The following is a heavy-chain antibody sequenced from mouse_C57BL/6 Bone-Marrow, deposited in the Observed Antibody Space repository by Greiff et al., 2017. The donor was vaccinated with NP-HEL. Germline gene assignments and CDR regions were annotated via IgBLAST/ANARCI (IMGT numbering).Heavy chain of an antibody. Sequence: QVQLQQSGAELVMPGASVKLSCKASGYTFTSYWMHWVKQRPGQGLEWIGEIDPSDSYTNYNQKFKGKSTLTVDKSSSTAYMQLSSLTSEDSAVYYCASYYGNYDYWGQGTTLTVSS. J-gene: IGHJ2*01. CDR1: GYTFTSYW. V-gene: IGHV1-69*01. CDR2: IDPSDSYT. D-gene: IGHD2-1*01. CDR3: ASYYGNYDY.